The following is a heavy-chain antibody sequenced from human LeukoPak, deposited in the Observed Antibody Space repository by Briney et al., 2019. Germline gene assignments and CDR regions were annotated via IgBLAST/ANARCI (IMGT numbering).Heavy chain of an antibody. CDR1: GGSISSNTYY. CDR2: IYYGGST. CDR3: ARAYYYASSAFDI. Sequence: SETLSLTCTVSGGSISSNTYYWDWIRQPPGKGLECIGSIYYGGSTYYNPSLRSRVIISVDTSKNQFSLKLSSVTAADTAVYYCARAYYYASSAFDIWGQGTMVTVSS. D-gene: IGHD3-22*01. J-gene: IGHJ3*02. V-gene: IGHV4-39*01.